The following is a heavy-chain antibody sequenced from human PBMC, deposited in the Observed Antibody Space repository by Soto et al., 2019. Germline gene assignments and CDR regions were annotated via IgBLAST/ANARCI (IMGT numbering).Heavy chain of an antibody. Sequence: VKVSCKVSGYTLSDFYMHWVKQAPGKGLEWMGLADPEDAETIYAEKFQGRVTIIADTSTDTAYMELSSLRSDDTAVYYCATEFRARLGWLDPWGQGTKVTVYS. CDR1: GYTLSDFY. CDR3: ATEFRARLGWLDP. J-gene: IGHJ5*02. D-gene: IGHD3-10*01. CDR2: ADPEDAET. V-gene: IGHV1-69-2*01.